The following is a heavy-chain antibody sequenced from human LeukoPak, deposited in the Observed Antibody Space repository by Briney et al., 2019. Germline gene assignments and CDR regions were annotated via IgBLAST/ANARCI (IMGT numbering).Heavy chain of an antibody. D-gene: IGHD4-11*01. CDR3: ASRPGSNYYYFDY. Sequence: PGGSLRLSCAASGFTFSSYAMSWVRQAPGKGLEWVSGISGSGGSTYYADSVKGRVTISRDNSKNTLYLQMNSLRAEDTAVYYCASRPGSNYYYFDYWGQGTLVTVSS. J-gene: IGHJ4*02. CDR1: GFTFSSYA. V-gene: IGHV3-23*01. CDR2: ISGSGGST.